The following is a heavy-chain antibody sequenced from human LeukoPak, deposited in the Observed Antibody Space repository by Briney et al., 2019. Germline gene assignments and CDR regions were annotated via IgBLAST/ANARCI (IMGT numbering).Heavy chain of an antibody. Sequence: ASVKVSCKVSGYTLTELSTHWVRQAPGKGLEWMGGFDPEDGETIYAQKFQGRVTMTEDTSTDTAYMELSSLRSEDTAVYYCATVGYYYDSSAPTPNWFDPWGQGTLVTVSS. D-gene: IGHD3-22*01. V-gene: IGHV1-24*01. CDR2: FDPEDGET. J-gene: IGHJ5*02. CDR3: ATVGYYYDSSAPTPNWFDP. CDR1: GYTLTELS.